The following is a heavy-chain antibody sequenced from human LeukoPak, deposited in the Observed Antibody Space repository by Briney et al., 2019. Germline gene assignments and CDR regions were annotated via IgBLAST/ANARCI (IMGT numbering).Heavy chain of an antibody. CDR2: LSPGGGTI. D-gene: IGHD6-19*01. CDR1: GFTFSDYH. CDR3: TIGRDIAVAGPGGYFDH. Sequence: GGSLRLSCAASGFTFSDYHMNWNRQAPGKGLEWLSYLSPGGGTIYFADSVRGRFTISRDNAKNSLYLQMNSLTADDTAVYYCTIGRDIAVAGPGGYFDHWGQGTLVTVSS. J-gene: IGHJ4*02. V-gene: IGHV3-11*01.